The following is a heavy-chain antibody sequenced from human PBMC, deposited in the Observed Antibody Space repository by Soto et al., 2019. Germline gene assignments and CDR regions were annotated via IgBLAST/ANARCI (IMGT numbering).Heavy chain of an antibody. J-gene: IGHJ6*02. CDR3: AIFSYGSGRPPYYYYGMDV. CDR2: FDPEDGET. CDR1: GYTLTELS. V-gene: IGHV1-24*01. D-gene: IGHD3-10*01. Sequence: GASVKVSCKVSGYTLTELSMHWVRQAPGKGLEWMGGFDPEDGETIYAQKFQGRVTMTEDTSTDTAYMELSSLRSEDTAVYYCAIFSYGSGRPPYYYYGMDVWGQGTTVTVSS.